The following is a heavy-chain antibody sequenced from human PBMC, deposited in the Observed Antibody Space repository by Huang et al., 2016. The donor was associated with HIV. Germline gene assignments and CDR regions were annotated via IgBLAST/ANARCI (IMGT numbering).Heavy chain of an antibody. Sequence: QQQLQQWGAGLLKPSETLSLTCAVYGGSFTNYYWGWIRQPPGKGLEWIGEINNGGSTKDRPALKGRVTNSLDTSKNQVSRKLTSVSAADTAVYYCVRGPRYVSADWYARLRNYWFFDLWGRGSLVSVSS. D-gene: IGHD3-9*01. V-gene: IGHV4-34*01. CDR1: GGSFTNYY. CDR3: VRGPRYVSADWYARLRNYWFFDL. J-gene: IGHJ2*01. CDR2: INNGGST.